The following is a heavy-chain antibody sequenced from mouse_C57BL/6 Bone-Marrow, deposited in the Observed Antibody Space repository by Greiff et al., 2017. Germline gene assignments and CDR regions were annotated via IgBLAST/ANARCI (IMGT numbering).Heavy chain of an antibody. CDR2: INPNNGGT. CDR3: ARNYGDY. CDR1: GYTFTDYY. V-gene: IGHV1-26*01. J-gene: IGHJ2*01. D-gene: IGHD1-2*01. Sequence: VQLQQSGPELVKPGASVKISCKASGYTFTDYYMNWVKQSHGKSLEWIGDINPNNGGTSYNQKFKGKATLTVDKSSSTAYMELRRLTSEDSAVYYCARNYGDYWGQGTTLTVSS.